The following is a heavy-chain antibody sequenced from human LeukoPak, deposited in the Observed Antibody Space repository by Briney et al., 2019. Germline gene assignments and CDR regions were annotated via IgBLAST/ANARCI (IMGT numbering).Heavy chain of an antibody. J-gene: IGHJ4*02. CDR3: ARANYYGSGKKDLDY. D-gene: IGHD3-10*01. V-gene: IGHV1-8*01. CDR2: MNPNSGNT. CDR1: GYTFTTYE. Sequence: ASVKVSCKASGYTFTTYEINWVRQATGQGLEWMGWMNPNSGNTGYAQKFQGRVTMTRNTSTSTAYMELNSLRSEDTAVYYRARANYYGSGKKDLDYWGQGTLVTVSS.